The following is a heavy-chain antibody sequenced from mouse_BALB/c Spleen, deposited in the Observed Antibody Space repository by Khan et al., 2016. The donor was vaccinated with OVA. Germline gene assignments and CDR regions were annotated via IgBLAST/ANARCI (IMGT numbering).Heavy chain of an antibody. CDR2: INPTSGYT. V-gene: IGHV1-7*01. Sequence: QIQLVQSGAELAKPGASVKMSCKASGYTFTTYWMHWVKQRPGQGLEWIGYINPTSGYTDYNEKFKDRATLSADKSSSTAYIHLSSLTSEDSAVDYWTRNRIDYWGQGTTLTVSS. CDR1: GYTFTTYW. CDR3: TRNRIDY. J-gene: IGHJ2*01.